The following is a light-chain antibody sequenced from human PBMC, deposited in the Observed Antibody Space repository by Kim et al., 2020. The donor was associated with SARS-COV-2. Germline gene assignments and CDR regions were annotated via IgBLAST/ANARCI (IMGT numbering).Light chain of an antibody. J-gene: IGKJ5*01. CDR1: QSDATY. CDR3: QHSRGFPPNA. V-gene: IGKV1-39*01. CDR2: AAS. Sequence: SVGDRVTISCRSSQSDATYVRLYQHKPGIAPKLLIYAASTLQSEVPSRFSGSGSGTDFTLTITSLQPEDFATYYCQHSRGFPPNAFGQGNRLEIK.